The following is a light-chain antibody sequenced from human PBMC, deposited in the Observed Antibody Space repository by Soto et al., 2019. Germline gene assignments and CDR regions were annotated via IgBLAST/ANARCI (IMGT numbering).Light chain of an antibody. Sequence: QSALTQPASVSGSPGQSITISCTGTNIVSWYQQHPGKAPKLMIFEANKRPSGISNRFSASKSGNTASLTISGVQPEDEADYYCCSYIIDASWVFGGGTKLTVL. CDR2: EAN. CDR3: CSYIIDASWV. CDR1: NI. V-gene: IGLV2-23*01. J-gene: IGLJ3*02.